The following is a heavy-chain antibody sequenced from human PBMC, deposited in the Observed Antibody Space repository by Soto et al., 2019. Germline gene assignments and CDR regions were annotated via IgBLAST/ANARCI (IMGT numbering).Heavy chain of an antibody. CDR2: IYWDDDK. J-gene: IGHJ6*02. D-gene: IGHD3-16*01. V-gene: IGHV2-5*02. CDR3: VHLRTGGSIDV. CDR1: GFSLSSSGVG. Sequence: QITLKESGPSLVKPTETLTLTCTFFGFSLSSSGVGVAWIRQPPGKPLEWLALIYWDDDKYTSPSLKSSLTITKDSSKALVVLQMTSTCPLVAARFCRVHLRTGGSIDVLGQGPR.